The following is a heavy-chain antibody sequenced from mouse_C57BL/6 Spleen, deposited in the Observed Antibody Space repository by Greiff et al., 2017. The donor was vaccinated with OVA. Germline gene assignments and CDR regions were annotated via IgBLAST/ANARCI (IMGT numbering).Heavy chain of an antibody. V-gene: IGHV1-22*01. CDR2: INPNNGGT. CDR1: GYTFTDYN. Sequence: VQLQQSGPELVKPGASVKMSCKASGYTFTDYNMHWVKQRPGKSLEWIGYINPNNGGTSYNQKFKGKATLTVNKSSSTAYMEIRSLTSEDSAVYYCARGDSSFFDYWGQGTTLTVSS. CDR3: ARGDSSFFDY. J-gene: IGHJ2*01. D-gene: IGHD2-12*01.